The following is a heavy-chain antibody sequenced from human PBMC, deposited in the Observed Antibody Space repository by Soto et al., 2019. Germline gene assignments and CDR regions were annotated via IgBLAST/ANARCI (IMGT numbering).Heavy chain of an antibody. CDR3: ARDSYSGYDLGNYFDY. D-gene: IGHD5-12*01. CDR2: ISYDGSNK. CDR1: GFTFSSYA. Sequence: QVQLVESGGGVVQPGRSLRLSCAASGFTFSSYAMHWVRQAPGKGLEWVAVISYDGSNKYYADSVKGRFTISRDNSKNTLYLQMNSLRAEDTAVYYCARDSYSGYDLGNYFDYWGQGTLVTVSS. V-gene: IGHV3-30-3*01. J-gene: IGHJ4*02.